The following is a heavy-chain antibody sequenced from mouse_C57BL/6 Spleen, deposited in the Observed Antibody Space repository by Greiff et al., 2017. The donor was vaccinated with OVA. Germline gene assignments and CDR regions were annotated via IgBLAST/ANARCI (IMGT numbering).Heavy chain of an antibody. D-gene: IGHD1-3*01. CDR1: GYTFTSYW. CDR3: ASPVSSYYAMDY. Sequence: QVQLKQPGAELVMPGASVKLSCKASGYTFTSYWMHWVKQRPGQGLEWIGEIDPSDSYTNYNQKFKGKSTLTVDKSSSTAYMQLSSLTSEDSAVYYCASPVSSYYAMDYWGQGTSVTVSS. V-gene: IGHV1-69*01. J-gene: IGHJ4*01. CDR2: IDPSDSYT.